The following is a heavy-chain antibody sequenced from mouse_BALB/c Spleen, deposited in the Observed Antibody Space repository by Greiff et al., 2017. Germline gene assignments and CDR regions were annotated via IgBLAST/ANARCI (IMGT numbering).Heavy chain of an antibody. J-gene: IGHJ2*01. CDR2: IYYSGTI. V-gene: IGHV3-5*02. CDR3: ARERGKGTFDY. D-gene: IGHD1-3*01. Sequence: EVKLVESGPGLVKPSQTVSLTCTVTGISITTGNYRWSWIRQFPGNKLEWIGYIYYSGTITYNPSLTSRTTITRDTSKNQFFLEMNSLTAEDTATYYCARERGKGTFDYWGQGTTLTVSS. CDR1: GISITTGNYR.